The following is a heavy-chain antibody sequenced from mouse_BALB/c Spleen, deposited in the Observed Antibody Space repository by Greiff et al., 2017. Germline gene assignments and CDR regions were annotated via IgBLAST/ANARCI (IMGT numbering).Heavy chain of an antibody. J-gene: IGHJ2*01. CDR3: AKGNGNYFFDY. V-gene: IGHV5-4*02. D-gene: IGHD2-1*01. CDR2: ISDGGSYT. CDR1: GFTFSDYY. Sequence: EVKVVESGGGLVKPGGSLKLSCAASGFTFSDYYMYWVRQTPEKRLEWVATISDGGSYTYYPDSVKGRFTISRDNAKNNLYLQMSSLKSEDTAMYYCAKGNGNYFFDYWGQGTTLTVSS.